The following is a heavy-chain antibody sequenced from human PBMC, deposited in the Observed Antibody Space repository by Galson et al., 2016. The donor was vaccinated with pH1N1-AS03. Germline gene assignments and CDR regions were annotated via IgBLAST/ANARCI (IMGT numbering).Heavy chain of an antibody. D-gene: IGHD3-22*01. CDR3: ARDYYDSSGYYVYSDY. Sequence: SVKVSCKASGYTFTTYAMHWVRQAPGQRLEWMGWINADNGNTKYSQKFQGRVTITRDTSASTAYMELSRLRSEDTAVYYCARDYYDSSGYYVYSDYWGQGTLVTVSS. CDR2: INADNGNT. J-gene: IGHJ4*02. V-gene: IGHV1-3*01. CDR1: GYTFTTYA.